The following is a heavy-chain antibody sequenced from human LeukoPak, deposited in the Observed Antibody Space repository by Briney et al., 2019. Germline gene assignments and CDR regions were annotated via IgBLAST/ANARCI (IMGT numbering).Heavy chain of an antibody. CDR2: IYYSGST. V-gene: IGHV4-39*07. CDR3: ARHKIPDSSGYYYLDY. Sequence: PSETLSLTCTVSGGSISSSSYYWGWIRQPPGKGLEWIGSIYYSGSTYYNPSLKSRVTISVDTSKNQFSLKLSSVTAADTAVYYCARHKIPDSSGYYYLDYWGQGTLVTVSS. D-gene: IGHD3-22*01. CDR1: GGSISSSSYY. J-gene: IGHJ4*02.